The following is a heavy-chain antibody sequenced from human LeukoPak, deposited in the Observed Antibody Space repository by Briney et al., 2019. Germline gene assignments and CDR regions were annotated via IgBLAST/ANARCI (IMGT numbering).Heavy chain of an antibody. Sequence: SDTLSLTCAVSGGSISSSNWWSWVRQPPGKGLEWIGEIYHSGSTNYNPALKRRVTISVDKSKNQFSLTLSSVTAADTPVYYCARMSYGDYDREGYWGQGTLVTVSS. CDR1: GGSISSSNW. CDR3: ARMSYGDYDREGY. CDR2: IYHSGST. J-gene: IGHJ4*02. D-gene: IGHD4-17*01. V-gene: IGHV4-4*02.